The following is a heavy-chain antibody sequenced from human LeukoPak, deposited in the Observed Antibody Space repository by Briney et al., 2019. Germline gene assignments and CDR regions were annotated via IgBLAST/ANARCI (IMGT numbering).Heavy chain of an antibody. CDR3: ARGTPVGY. Sequence: GGSLRPSWEAAGFTFRTYCMTWDRHAPGEWLGWVANIHQDVGEKNYGDSVTGRLSLGRDHAKNSRYLQMNSVRTEDTAVNVWARGTPVGYWGQGTLVTVSS. J-gene: IGHJ4*02. D-gene: IGHD1-14*01. V-gene: IGHV3-7*01. CDR1: GFTFRTYC. CDR2: IHQDVGEK.